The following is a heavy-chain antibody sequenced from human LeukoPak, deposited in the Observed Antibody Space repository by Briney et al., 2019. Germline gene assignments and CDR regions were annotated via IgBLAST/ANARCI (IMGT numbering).Heavy chain of an antibody. CDR3: ARERWGSSHYYYGIDV. J-gene: IGHJ6*02. Sequence: ASVKVSCKASGYTFTGYYMHWVRQAPGQGLEWMGRIIPILGIANYAQKFQGRVTITADKSTSTAYMELSSLRSEDTAVYYCARERWGSSHYYYGIDVWGQGTTVTVSS. CDR1: GYTFTGYY. V-gene: IGHV1-69*04. CDR2: IIPILGIA. D-gene: IGHD2-2*01.